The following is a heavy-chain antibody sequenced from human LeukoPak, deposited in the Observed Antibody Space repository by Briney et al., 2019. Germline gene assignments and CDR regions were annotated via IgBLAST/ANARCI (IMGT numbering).Heavy chain of an antibody. D-gene: IGHD5-18*01. Sequence: GGSLRLSCTASGFTFGDYAMSWFRQAPGKGLEWVGFIRSKAYGGTTEYAASVKGRFTISRDDSKSIAYLQMNSLKTEDTAVYYCTRAGPRDTAMVLDYWGQGTLVTVSS. CDR3: TRAGPRDTAMVLDY. CDR1: GFTFGDYA. J-gene: IGHJ4*02. CDR2: IRSKAYGGTT. V-gene: IGHV3-49*03.